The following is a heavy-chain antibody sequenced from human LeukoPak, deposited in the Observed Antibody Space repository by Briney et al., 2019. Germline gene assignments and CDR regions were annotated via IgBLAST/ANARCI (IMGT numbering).Heavy chain of an antibody. CDR3: ARGPPGLTCLPAYCGGDCYGGDY. J-gene: IGHJ4*02. D-gene: IGHD2-21*02. Sequence: SETLSLTCTVSGGSMSPYHWGWIRQPPGKGLEWTGSIYYSGSTNYNPSLNSRVTISVDTSKNQFSLKLSSVTAADTAVYYCARGPPGLTCLPAYCGGDCYGGDYWGQGTLVTVSS. CDR1: GGSMSPYH. CDR2: IYYSGST. V-gene: IGHV4-59*12.